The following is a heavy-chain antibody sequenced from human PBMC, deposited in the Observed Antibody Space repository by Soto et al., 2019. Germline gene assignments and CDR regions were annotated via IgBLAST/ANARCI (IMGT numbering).Heavy chain of an antibody. Sequence: QVQLQESGPGLVKPSETLSLTCTVSGGSISSYYWSWIRQPPGKGLEWIGYIYYSGSTNYNPSLKSRVTISVDTSKNQFSLKLSSVTAADTAVYYCARDQPASTSHWHWFDPWGQGTLVTVSS. V-gene: IGHV4-59*01. J-gene: IGHJ5*02. CDR1: GGSISSYY. CDR2: IYYSGST. D-gene: IGHD2-2*01. CDR3: ARDQPASTSHWHWFDP.